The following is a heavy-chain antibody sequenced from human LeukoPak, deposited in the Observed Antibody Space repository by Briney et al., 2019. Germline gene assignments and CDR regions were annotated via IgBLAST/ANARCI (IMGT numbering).Heavy chain of an antibody. Sequence: PSETLSLTCTVSGGSLSNYYWSWIRQPPGKGLEWIGYVYYSGSTNYNPSLKSRVTISVDTSKNQFSLKLSSVTAADTAVYYCARGGTRIMITFGGVIAAPHWFDYWGQGTLVTVSS. D-gene: IGHD3-16*02. CDR3: ARGGTRIMITFGGVIAAPHWFDY. CDR1: GGSLSNYY. CDR2: VYYSGST. J-gene: IGHJ4*02. V-gene: IGHV4-59*01.